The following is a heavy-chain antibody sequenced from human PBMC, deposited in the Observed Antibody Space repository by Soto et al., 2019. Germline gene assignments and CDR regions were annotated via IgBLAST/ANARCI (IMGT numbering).Heavy chain of an antibody. CDR3: ARGKEITMVRGVIIAFDI. Sequence: SVKVSCKASGGTFSSYAISWVRQAPGQGLEWMGGIIPIFGTANYAQKFQGRVTITADESTSTAYMELSSLRSEDTAVYYCARGKEITMVRGVIIAFDIWRQGTMVPVSS. CDR1: GGTFSSYA. CDR2: IIPIFGTA. V-gene: IGHV1-69*13. D-gene: IGHD3-10*01. J-gene: IGHJ3*02.